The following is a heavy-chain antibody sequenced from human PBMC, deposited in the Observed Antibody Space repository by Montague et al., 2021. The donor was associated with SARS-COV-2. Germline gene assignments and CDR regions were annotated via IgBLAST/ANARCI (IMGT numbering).Heavy chain of an antibody. D-gene: IGHD3-22*01. Sequence: TLSLTCTVSGGSVSSGSYYWSWIRQPAGKGLEWIGRIYTSGGSNYNPSLKSRVTISVDTSKNQFSLKVSSVTAADTAVYYCARERSADDYDGSGYHSYKYGMDVWGQGTTVTVSS. J-gene: IGHJ6*02. V-gene: IGHV4-61*02. CDR2: IYTSGGS. CDR1: GGSVSSGSYY. CDR3: ARERSADDYDGSGYHSYKYGMDV.